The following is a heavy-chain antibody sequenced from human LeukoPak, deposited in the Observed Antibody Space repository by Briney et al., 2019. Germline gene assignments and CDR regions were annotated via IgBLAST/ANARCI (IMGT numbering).Heavy chain of an antibody. CDR3: ARRRITMVRGVIITYYYYYYMDV. J-gene: IGHJ6*03. CDR1: GYSISSGYY. D-gene: IGHD3-10*01. Sequence: SETLSLTCTVSGYSISSGYYWGWIRQPPGKGLEWIGEINHSGSTNYNPSLKSRVTISVDTSKNQFSLKLSSVTAADTAVYYCARRRITMVRGVIITYYYYYYMDVWGKGTTVTISS. CDR2: INHSGST. V-gene: IGHV4-38-2*02.